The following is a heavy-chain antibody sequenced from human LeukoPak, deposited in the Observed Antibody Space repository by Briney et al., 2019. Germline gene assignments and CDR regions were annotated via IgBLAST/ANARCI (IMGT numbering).Heavy chain of an antibody. V-gene: IGHV4-59*11. CDR3: ARGLTAMVTAFDY. J-gene: IGHJ4*02. CDR2: IYYSGST. D-gene: IGHD5-18*01. Sequence: SETLSLTCTVSGGSISSHYWSWIRQPPGKGLEWIGYIYYSGSTNYNPSLKSRVTISVDTSKNQFSLKLRYVTAADTAVYYCARGLTAMVTAFDYWGQGTLVTVSS. CDR1: GGSISSHY.